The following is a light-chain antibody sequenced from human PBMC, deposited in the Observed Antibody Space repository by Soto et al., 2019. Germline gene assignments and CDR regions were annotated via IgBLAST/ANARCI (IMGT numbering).Light chain of an antibody. J-gene: IGKJ2*01. CDR3: QQYGSSPRT. CDR2: GAS. CDR1: QDVKNNY. V-gene: IGKV3-20*01. Sequence: DIVLTQSPGTLSLSPGERATLSCRASQDVKNNYLAWYQQKPGQAPRLLIRGASSRAAGLPDRFSGSGSGTAFTLTITRLEPEDFAVYYCQQYGSSPRTFGQGTKLEI.